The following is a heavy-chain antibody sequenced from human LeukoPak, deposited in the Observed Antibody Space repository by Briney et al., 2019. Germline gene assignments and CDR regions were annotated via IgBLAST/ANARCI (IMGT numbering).Heavy chain of an antibody. CDR3: ARAWGVSRFDI. Sequence: GGSLRLSCAASGFTFSSYSMNWVRQAPGKGLEWVSSISSSSSHIYYADSVKGRFTISRDNAKNSLYLQMNSLRAEDAAVYYCARAWGVSRFDIWGQGTMVTVSS. V-gene: IGHV3-21*01. J-gene: IGHJ3*02. CDR1: GFTFSSYS. D-gene: IGHD3-16*01. CDR2: ISSSSSHI.